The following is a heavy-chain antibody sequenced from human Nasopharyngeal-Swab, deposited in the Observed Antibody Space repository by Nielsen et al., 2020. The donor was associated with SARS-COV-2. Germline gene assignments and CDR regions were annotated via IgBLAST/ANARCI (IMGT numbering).Heavy chain of an antibody. CDR2: INHTGST. J-gene: IGHJ4*02. D-gene: IGHD4-17*01. Sequence: SETLSLTCAVYGGSFSGYYWSWLRQPPGKGLEWIGEINHTGSTNYNPSLKSRVTISVDTSKNQFSLKLSSVTAADTAVYYCARSYYGDYGAYFDFWGQGILVTVSS. CDR3: ARSYYGDYGAYFDF. V-gene: IGHV4-34*01. CDR1: GGSFSGYY.